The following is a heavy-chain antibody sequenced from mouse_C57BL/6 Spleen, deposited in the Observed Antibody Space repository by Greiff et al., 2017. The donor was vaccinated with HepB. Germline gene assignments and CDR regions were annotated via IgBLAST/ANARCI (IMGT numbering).Heavy chain of an antibody. D-gene: IGHD1-1*01. CDR3: VREEGSSWYFDV. Sequence: EVQLVESGGGLVQPKGSLKLSCAASGFTFNTYAMHWVRQAPGKGLEWVARIRSKSSNYATYYADSVKDRFTISRDDSQSMLYLQMNNLKTEETAMYYCVREEGSSWYFDVWGTGTTVTVSS. J-gene: IGHJ1*02. CDR2: IRSKSSNYAT. CDR1: GFTFNTYA. V-gene: IGHV10-3*01.